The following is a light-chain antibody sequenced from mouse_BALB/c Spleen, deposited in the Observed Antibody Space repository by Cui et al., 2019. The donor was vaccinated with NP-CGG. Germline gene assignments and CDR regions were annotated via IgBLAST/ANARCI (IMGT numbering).Light chain of an antibody. J-gene: IGLJ1*01. CDR2: GTN. CDR3: ALWYSNHWV. V-gene: IGLV1*01. Sequence: QCVVTQESALTTSPGETVTLPCRSSTGVVTTSNYANWVQEKPDHLFTGLIGGTNNRAPGVPARFSGSLIGDKAALTITGAQTEDEAIYFCALWYSNHWVFGGGTKLTVL. CDR1: TGVVTTSNY.